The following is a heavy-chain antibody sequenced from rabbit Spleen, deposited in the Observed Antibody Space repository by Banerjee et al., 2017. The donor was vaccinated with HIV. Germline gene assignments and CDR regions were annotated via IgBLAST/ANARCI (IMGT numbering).Heavy chain of an antibody. J-gene: IGHJ4*01. CDR3: ARDQWDDYGDANL. Sequence: QQQLEESGGGLVKPGGTLTLTCKVSGIDFSTYYMSWVRQAPGKGLEWIGYIDPVFGNTYYASWVNGRFTISSHNAQNTLFLQLSSLTVADTATYFCARDQWDDYGDANLWGPGTLVTVS. V-gene: IGHV1S43*01. CDR2: IDPVFGNT. CDR1: GIDFSTYY. D-gene: IGHD2-1*01.